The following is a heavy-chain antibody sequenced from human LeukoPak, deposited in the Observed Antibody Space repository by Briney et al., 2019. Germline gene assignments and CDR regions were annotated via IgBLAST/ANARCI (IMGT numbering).Heavy chain of an antibody. J-gene: IGHJ4*02. D-gene: IGHD3-22*01. Sequence: PGGSLRLSCAVSGITLSNYGMSWVRQAPGKGLEWVAGISDSGGSTNYADSVKGRFTISRNGPKNTPYLQITSLRAEDTAVYFCAKRGVVIRVILVGFHKEAYYFDSWGQGALVTVSS. CDR3: AKRGVVIRVILVGFHKEAYYFDS. CDR2: ISDSGGST. CDR1: GITLSNYG. V-gene: IGHV3-23*01.